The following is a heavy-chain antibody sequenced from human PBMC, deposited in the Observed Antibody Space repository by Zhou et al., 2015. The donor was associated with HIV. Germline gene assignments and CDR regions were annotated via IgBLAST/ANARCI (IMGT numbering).Heavy chain of an antibody. CDR3: ARDPTPAFRGWYFDL. CDR1: KFIFKNYW. Sequence: EVQLVESGGDLVQPGGSLRLSCAASKFIFKNYWMHWVRQAPGKGLVWVAHINQFDGDTAYADSVKGRFTISRDNAKSTLYLQMDSLRAEDTAVYYCARDPTPAFRGWYFDLWGRGTLITVSS. V-gene: IGHV3-74*01. D-gene: IGHD3-3*02. J-gene: IGHJ2*01. CDR2: INQFDGDT.